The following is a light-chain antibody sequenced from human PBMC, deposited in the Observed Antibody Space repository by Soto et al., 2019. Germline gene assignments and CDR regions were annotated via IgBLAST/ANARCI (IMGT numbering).Light chain of an antibody. CDR2: GAS. V-gene: IGKV3-20*01. CDR3: QQYGSSPWT. J-gene: IGKJ1*01. CDR1: QSISSSY. Sequence: EIVLTQSPGTLSLSPGERATLSCRASQSISSSYLAWYQQKSGQAPRLLIYGASSRATGIPDRFSGSGSGTDFTLTISRLEPEDFAVYYCQQYGSSPWTFGQGTKEEIK.